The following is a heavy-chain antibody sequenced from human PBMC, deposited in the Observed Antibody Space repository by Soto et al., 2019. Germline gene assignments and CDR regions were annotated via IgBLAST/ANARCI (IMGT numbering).Heavy chain of an antibody. CDR1: GFTFNNYD. CDR2: TSYDGNNK. D-gene: IGHD3-22*01. CDR3: AKVLSVIVADSFDI. Sequence: QVQLVESGGGVVQPGRSLRLSCAASGFTFNNYDMHWVRQSPGKGLEWVAVTSYDGNNKYYADSVKGRFTISRDNSKNTLSLQMTSLRPEHTAVYYCAKVLSVIVADSFDIWGQGTMVTVSS. J-gene: IGHJ3*02. V-gene: IGHV3-30*18.